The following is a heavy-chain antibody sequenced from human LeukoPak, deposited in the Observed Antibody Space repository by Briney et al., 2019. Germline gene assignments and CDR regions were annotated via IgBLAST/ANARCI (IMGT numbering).Heavy chain of an antibody. CDR3: ATSIPPNDAFDI. CDR1: GYTLTELS. D-gene: IGHD2-21*01. Sequence: ASVKVSCKVSGYTLTELSMHWVRQAPGKGLEWMGGFDPEDGETIYAQKVQGRVTMTEDTSTDTAYMELSSLRSEDTAVYYCATSIPPNDAFDIWGQGTMVTVSS. V-gene: IGHV1-24*01. J-gene: IGHJ3*02. CDR2: FDPEDGET.